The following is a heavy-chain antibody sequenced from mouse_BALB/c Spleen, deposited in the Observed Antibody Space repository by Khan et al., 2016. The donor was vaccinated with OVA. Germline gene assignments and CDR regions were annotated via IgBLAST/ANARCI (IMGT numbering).Heavy chain of an antibody. CDR2: IDPFSGDT. CDR1: GYSFTTYY. J-gene: IGHJ3*01. CDR3: TRHGYVAWFTY. Sequence: IQLVQSGPELMKPGTSVKISCKASGYSFTTYYIHWVMQSHGKSLEWIGYIDPFSGDTTFNQKFKGKATLTVDKSSSTAYIHLSNLTSEDSAIYYCTRHGYVAWFTYWGQGTLVTVSA. D-gene: IGHD2-2*01. V-gene: IGHV1S135*01.